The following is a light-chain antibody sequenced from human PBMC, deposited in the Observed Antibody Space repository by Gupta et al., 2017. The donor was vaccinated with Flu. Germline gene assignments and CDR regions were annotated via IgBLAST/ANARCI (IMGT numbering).Light chain of an antibody. J-gene: IGLJ3*02. V-gene: IGLV1-51*02. Sequence: SSSNIVNNYVSWYQQFPGTAPKLLIYENDRRPSGFPDRFSGSKSGTSATLDITGLQTGDEADYYCGTWDSSLSTVVFGGGTKLTVL. CDR1: SSNIVNNY. CDR3: GTWDSSLSTVV. CDR2: END.